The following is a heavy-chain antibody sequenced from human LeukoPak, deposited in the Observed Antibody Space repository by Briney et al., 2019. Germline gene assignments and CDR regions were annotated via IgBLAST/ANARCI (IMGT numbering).Heavy chain of an antibody. D-gene: IGHD5-12*01. Sequence: ASVKVSCKVSGYTLTELSMHWVRQAPGKGLEWMGGFDPEDGETIYAQKFQGRVTMTEDTSTDTAYMELSSLRSEDTAVYYCATRPAVATYKKMSFDYWGQGTLVTVSS. CDR3: ATRPAVATYKKMSFDY. CDR2: FDPEDGET. J-gene: IGHJ4*02. CDR1: GYTLTELS. V-gene: IGHV1-24*01.